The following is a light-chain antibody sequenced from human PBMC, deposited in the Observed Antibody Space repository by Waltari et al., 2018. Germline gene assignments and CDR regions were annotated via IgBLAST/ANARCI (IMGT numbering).Light chain of an antibody. Sequence: DIVMTQSPDSLAVSLGERATINCKSSQSVLYSSNNKDYLAWFQQKPGQPPKLLISWASTRESVVPDRFSGSGSGTDFTLPISSLQAEDVAVYYCQQYYSTVRTFGQGTKVEIK. J-gene: IGKJ1*01. CDR1: QSVLYSSNNKDY. CDR3: QQYYSTVRT. V-gene: IGKV4-1*01. CDR2: WAS.